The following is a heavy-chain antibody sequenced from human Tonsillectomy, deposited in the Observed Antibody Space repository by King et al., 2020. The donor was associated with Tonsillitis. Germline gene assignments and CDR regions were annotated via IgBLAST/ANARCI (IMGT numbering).Heavy chain of an antibody. CDR1: GFTFTSYA. Sequence: VQLVESGGGLVQPGGSLRLSCAASGFTFTSYAMSWFRQAPGKGLEWVSGISGSCGSTYYADSVKGRFTISRHNSTNTLYLLMNSLRAEDTAVYYCAKSLAGISGWFDPWGQGTLVTVSS. J-gene: IGHJ5*02. CDR3: AKSLAGISGWFDP. CDR2: ISGSCGST. D-gene: IGHD3-10*01. V-gene: IGHV3-23*04.